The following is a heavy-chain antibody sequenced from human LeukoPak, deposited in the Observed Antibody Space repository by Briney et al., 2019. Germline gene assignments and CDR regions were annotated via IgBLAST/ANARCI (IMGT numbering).Heavy chain of an antibody. CDR3: ARVRDGSGSFDY. J-gene: IGHJ4*02. V-gene: IGHV3-74*01. D-gene: IGHD3-10*01. CDR2: ISGDGSRT. CDR1: GFTFSNYW. Sequence: GGSLRLSCAASGFTFSNYWMHWVRQAPGKGLVWVSRISGDGSRTSYADSVKGRFTISRDNAKNTLYLRMNSLRAEDTAIFYCARVRDGSGSFDYWGQGTLVTVSS.